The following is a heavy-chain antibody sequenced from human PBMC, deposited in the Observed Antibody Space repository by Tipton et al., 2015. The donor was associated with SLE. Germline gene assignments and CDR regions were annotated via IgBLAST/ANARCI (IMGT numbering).Heavy chain of an antibody. CDR2: ISGSGGST. CDR3: AKDTGSSNYYYMDV. J-gene: IGHJ6*03. CDR1: GFTFSSYA. V-gene: IGHV3-23*01. D-gene: IGHD1-1*01. Sequence: LSLTCAASGFTFSSYAMSWVRQAPGKGLEWVSGISGSGGSTYNADSVKGRFTISRDNSMNTLYLQMNSLRAEDTAVYYCAKDTGSSNYYYMDVWGKGTTVTVSS.